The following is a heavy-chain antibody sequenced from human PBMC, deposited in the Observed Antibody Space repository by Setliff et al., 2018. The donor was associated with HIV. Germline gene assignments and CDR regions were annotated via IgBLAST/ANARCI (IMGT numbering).Heavy chain of an antibody. CDR3: ARVQMAYAAFEV. J-gene: IGHJ3*01. V-gene: IGHV4-59*01. CDR1: GGSISNYY. Sequence: SVTLSLTCTVSGGSISNYYWSWIRQPPGKGLEWIGYIYYSGSTNYDPSLKSRVTMSVDTSKHQFSLKLSSVTAADTAVYYCARVQMAYAAFEVWGKGTMVTVSS. CDR2: IYYSGST. D-gene: IGHD4-17*01.